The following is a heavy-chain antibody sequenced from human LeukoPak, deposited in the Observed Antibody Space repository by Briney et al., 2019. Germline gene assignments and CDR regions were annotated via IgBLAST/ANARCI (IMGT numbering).Heavy chain of an antibody. Sequence: ASVTVSFTASGYTFTVYYMHWVRQAPGQGREWMGWINPNSGGTNYAHKFQGRVTMTRDTSISTAYMELSRLRSDDTAVYYCARGIVVVPAANLGYWGQGTLVTVSS. CDR2: INPNSGGT. CDR1: GYTFTVYY. V-gene: IGHV1-2*07. CDR3: ARGIVVVPAANLGY. J-gene: IGHJ4*02. D-gene: IGHD2-2*01.